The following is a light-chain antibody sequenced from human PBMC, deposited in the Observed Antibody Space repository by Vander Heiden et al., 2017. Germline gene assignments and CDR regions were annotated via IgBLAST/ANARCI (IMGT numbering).Light chain of an antibody. J-gene: IGKJ4*01. Sequence: EIVLTQSPDTLSLSTGERATFSCRASQGVSSYLAWYQQKPGQAPRLLIYDASNRATGIPARFSGSGSGTDFTLTISSLEPDDFAVYYCQQRGNWPVTFGGGTKVEIK. CDR1: QGVSSY. CDR3: QQRGNWPVT. V-gene: IGKV3-11*01. CDR2: DAS.